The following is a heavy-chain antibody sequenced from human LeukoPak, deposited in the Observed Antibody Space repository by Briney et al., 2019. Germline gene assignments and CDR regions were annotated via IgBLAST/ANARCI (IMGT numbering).Heavy chain of an antibody. V-gene: IGHV3-23*01. Sequence: GGSLRLSCAVSGLTSSNFAMTWVRQAPGKGLEWVASISGSGGSTYYAASVKGRFTLSRDNSQNTLFLRMTSLRVEDTATYFCASNLMTTRGGLAYWGQGTLVTVSS. D-gene: IGHD1-14*01. CDR3: ASNLMTTRGGLAY. J-gene: IGHJ4*02. CDR1: GLTSSNFA. CDR2: ISGSGGST.